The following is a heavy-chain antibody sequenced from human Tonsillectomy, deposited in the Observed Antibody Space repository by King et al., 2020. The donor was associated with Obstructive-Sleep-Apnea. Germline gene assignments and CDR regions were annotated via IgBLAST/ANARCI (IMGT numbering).Heavy chain of an antibody. J-gene: IGHJ4*02. D-gene: IGHD3-10*01. CDR2: IHTSGRT. Sequence: QLQESGPGLVKPSETLSLTCTVSGGSISSYYWSWIRQPAGKGMEWIGRIHTSGRTNYNTSLKSRVTMSVDTSKNQFSLKLSSVTAADTAVYYCASWKVRGVIQEYWGQGTLVTVSS. V-gene: IGHV4-4*07. CDR3: ASWKVRGVIQEY. CDR1: GGSISSYY.